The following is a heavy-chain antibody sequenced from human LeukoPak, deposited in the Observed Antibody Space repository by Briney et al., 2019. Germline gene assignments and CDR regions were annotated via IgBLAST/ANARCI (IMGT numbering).Heavy chain of an antibody. CDR2: IYPGDSKT. J-gene: IGHJ6*02. CDR3: ARHVGHAPGDYYYYGMDV. CDR1: GYSFINYW. Sequence: GESLKISCKGFGYSFINYWIGWVRQMPGKGLECMGIIYPGDSKTRYSPSFQGQVTISADKSIRTAYLQWSSLKASDTAMYYRARHVGHAPGDYYYYGMDVWGQGTTVTVSS. V-gene: IGHV5-51*01.